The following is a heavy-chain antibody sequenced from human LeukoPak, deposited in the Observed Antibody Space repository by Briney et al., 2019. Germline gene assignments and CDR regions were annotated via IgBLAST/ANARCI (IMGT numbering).Heavy chain of an antibody. D-gene: IGHD3-22*01. V-gene: IGHV3-9*01. CDR1: GSNLVDHA. Sequence: SRRLSVKTSGSNLVDHAMHWVRQPQGKGLDGISRINWDSSSMTYADSVRGRFTISRDNAKNSLSLQMNSLRVEDTAFYYCARDMSYDSSGANFDFWGQGTLVAVSS. CDR2: INWDSSSM. J-gene: IGHJ4*02. CDR3: ARDMSYDSSGANFDF.